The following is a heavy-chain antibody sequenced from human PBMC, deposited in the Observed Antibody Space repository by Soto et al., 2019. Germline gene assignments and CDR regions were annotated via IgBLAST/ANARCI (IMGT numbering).Heavy chain of an antibody. D-gene: IGHD5-12*01. CDR3: AKIEGYCGTDCHFDF. Sequence: EVQVLESGGGLVQPGGSLRLSCVASGSSFSTYAMTWVRQAPGKGLEWVSAITTSARMTYYAVSVKGRFTISRDNSQNTIYLQMNSLRGEDTAIYYCAKIEGYCGTDCHFDFWGQGTMVTVSS. CDR2: ITTSARMT. J-gene: IGHJ4*02. CDR1: GSSFSTYA. V-gene: IGHV3-23*01.